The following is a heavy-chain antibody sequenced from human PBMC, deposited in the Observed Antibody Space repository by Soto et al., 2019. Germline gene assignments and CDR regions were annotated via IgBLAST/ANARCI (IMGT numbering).Heavy chain of an antibody. CDR1: GYTFTGYY. CDR2: INPNSGGT. CDR3: ARERVVGPYYYYGMDV. J-gene: IGHJ6*04. Sequence: GASVKVSCKASGYTFTGYYMHWVRQAPGQGLEWMGWINPNSGGTNYAQKFQGWVTMTRDTPISTAYMELSRLRSDDTAVYYCARERVVGPYYYYGMDVWGKGTTVTVSS. D-gene: IGHD2-21*01. V-gene: IGHV1-2*04.